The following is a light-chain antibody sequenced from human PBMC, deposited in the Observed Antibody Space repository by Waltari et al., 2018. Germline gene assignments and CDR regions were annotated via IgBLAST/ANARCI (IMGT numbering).Light chain of an antibody. CDR3: HHYGGSLPNT. CDR2: AAS. CDR1: QSVDNTY. J-gene: IGKJ2*01. V-gene: IGKV3-20*01. Sequence: EIVLTQSPCSLSLSPGARATLSWRASQSVDNTYLAWYQKKPGQAPRLLIFAASSRATGIPDRFSGGGSGTDFTLTISRLEPEDFAVYYCHHYGGSLPNTFGQGTKLEIK.